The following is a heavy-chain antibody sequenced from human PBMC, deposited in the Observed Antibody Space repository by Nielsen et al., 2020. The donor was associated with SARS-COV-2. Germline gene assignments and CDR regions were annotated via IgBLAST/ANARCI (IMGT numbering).Heavy chain of an antibody. V-gene: IGHV3-11*06. Sequence: GESLKISCAASGFTFSDYYMSWIRQAPGKGLEWVSYISSSSYTNYADSVKGRFTISRDNAKNSLYLQMNSLRAEDTAVYYCARDQMVRGVTTTSYMDVWGKGTTVTVSS. CDR2: ISSSSYT. CDR3: ARDQMVRGVTTTSYMDV. J-gene: IGHJ6*03. D-gene: IGHD3-10*01. CDR1: GFTFSDYY.